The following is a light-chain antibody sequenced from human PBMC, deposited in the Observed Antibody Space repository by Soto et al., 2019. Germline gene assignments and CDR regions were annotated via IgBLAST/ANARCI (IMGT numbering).Light chain of an antibody. CDR2: DAS. V-gene: IGKV3-20*01. CDR1: QSVSNTY. Sequence: EIVLTQSPGTLSLSPGERATLSCRASQSVSNTYLAWYQQKPGQAPRLLIYDASSRATGIPDRFSGSGSGTDFTLTISRLEPEDFAVYFCHQYATSPYTFGQGTKLEIK. J-gene: IGKJ2*01. CDR3: HQYATSPYT.